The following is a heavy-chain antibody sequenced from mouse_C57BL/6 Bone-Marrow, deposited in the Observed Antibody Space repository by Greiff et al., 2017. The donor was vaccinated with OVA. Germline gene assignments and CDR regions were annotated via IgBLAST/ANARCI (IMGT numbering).Heavy chain of an antibody. V-gene: IGHV1-63*01. CDR1: GYTFTNYW. J-gene: IGHJ1*03. CDR2: IYPGGGYT. Sequence: QVQLKESGAELVRPGTSVKMSCKASGYTFTNYWIGWAKQRPGHGLEWIGDIYPGGGYTNYNEKFKGKATLTADKSSSTAYMQFSSLTSEDSAIYYCARVSRYFDVWGTGTTVTVSS. CDR3: ARVSRYFDV.